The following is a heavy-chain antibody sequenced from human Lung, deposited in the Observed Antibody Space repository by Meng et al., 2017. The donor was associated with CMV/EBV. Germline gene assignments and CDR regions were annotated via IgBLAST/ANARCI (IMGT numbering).Heavy chain of an antibody. D-gene: IGHD6-19*01. V-gene: IGHV3-30-3*01. CDR1: GCTFSSYA. CDR3: ADMGEWLAN. Sequence: QVQLVESXXGXVQPGXXLRLSVAASGCTFSSYAMHWVRQAPGKGLEWVAVISYDGSNKYYADSVKGRFTISRDNSKNTLYLQMNSLRAEDTAVYYCADMGEWLANWGQGTLVTVSS. CDR2: ISYDGSNK. J-gene: IGHJ4*02.